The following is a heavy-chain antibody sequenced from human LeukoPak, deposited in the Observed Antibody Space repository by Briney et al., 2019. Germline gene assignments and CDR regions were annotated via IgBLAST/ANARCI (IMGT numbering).Heavy chain of an antibody. V-gene: IGHV3-48*02. CDR3: ARRACGGDCYYLDY. J-gene: IGHJ4*02. D-gene: IGHD2-21*02. Sequence: PGGSLRLSCAASGFTFSTYGMSWVRQAPGKGLEWLSHISSSSSTIYYADSVKGRFTISRDNADNSLYLQMSSLRDEDTAVYYCARRACGGDCYYLDYWGQGTLVTVSS. CDR1: GFTFSTYG. CDR2: ISSSSSTI.